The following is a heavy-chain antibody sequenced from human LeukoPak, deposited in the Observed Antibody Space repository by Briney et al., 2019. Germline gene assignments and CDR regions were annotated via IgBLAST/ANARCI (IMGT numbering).Heavy chain of an antibody. CDR2: ISKDGRNK. V-gene: IGHV3-30*04. J-gene: IGHJ3*01. CDR3: AREDREYLTDAFDV. Sequence: GRSLRLSCAGSRFTFSNYTFHWVRQAPGKGLEWVAVISKDGRNKYYADSVRGRFTFSRDNSKNTVYLQMNSLRFEDTAIYFCAREDREYLTDAFDVWGQGTMVTVSS. D-gene: IGHD3-10*01. CDR1: RFTFSNYT.